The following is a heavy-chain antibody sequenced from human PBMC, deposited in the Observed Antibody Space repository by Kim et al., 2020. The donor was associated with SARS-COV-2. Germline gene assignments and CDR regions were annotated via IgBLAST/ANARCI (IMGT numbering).Heavy chain of an antibody. CDR2: ISSRGDIT. Sequence: GGSLRLSCAGSGFVFSDYFISWVRLTPGKGLEWISYISSRGDITEYADSVKGRFTISRDNAEHSVFLQLNNLRVDDTAEYFCARDTYFYNTSGYVFDIWGQGTLVTVSS. V-gene: IGHV3-11*01. CDR1: GFVFSDYF. CDR3: ARDTYFYNTSGYVFDI. J-gene: IGHJ3*02. D-gene: IGHD3-22*01.